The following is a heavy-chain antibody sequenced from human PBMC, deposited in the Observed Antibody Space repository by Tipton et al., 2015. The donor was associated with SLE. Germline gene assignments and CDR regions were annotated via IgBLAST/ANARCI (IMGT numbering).Heavy chain of an antibody. V-gene: IGHV4-30-2*01. CDR2: IYHSGST. Sequence: TLSLTCAVSGGSISSGGYSWSWIRQPPGKGLEWIGYIYHSGSTNYNPSLKSRVTISVDKSKNQFSLKLSSVTAADTAVYYCARALAVAVAGLIDYWGQGTLVTVSS. D-gene: IGHD6-19*01. CDR3: ARALAVAVAGLIDY. J-gene: IGHJ4*02. CDR1: GGSISSGGYS.